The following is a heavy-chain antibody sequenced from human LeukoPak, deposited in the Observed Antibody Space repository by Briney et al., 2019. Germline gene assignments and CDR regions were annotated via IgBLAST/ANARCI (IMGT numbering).Heavy chain of an antibody. J-gene: IGHJ4*02. CDR2: IYYSGRT. D-gene: IGHD3-22*01. Sequence: PSETLSLTCTVSGGSISSSSYYWGWIRQPPGKGLEWIATIYYSGRTYYSPTLKSRVTISVDTSKNQYSLKLNSVTAADTAVYYCARQGWLSPSYFDSWGQGTLVTVSS. CDR3: ARQGWLSPSYFDS. CDR1: GGSISSSSYY. V-gene: IGHV4-39*01.